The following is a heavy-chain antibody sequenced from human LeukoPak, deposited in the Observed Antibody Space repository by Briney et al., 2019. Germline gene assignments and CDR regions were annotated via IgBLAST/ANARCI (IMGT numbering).Heavy chain of an antibody. D-gene: IGHD3-10*01. Sequence: ASVKVSCKASGYSFTSYGISWVRQAPGQGLEWMGLISAYNGNTNYAQKLQVRVTMTTDTSTSTAYMELRSMRSDDTAVYYCARDLAEIDSYYYGSGSPGGVDYWGQGTLVTVSS. J-gene: IGHJ4*02. CDR2: ISAYNGNT. V-gene: IGHV1-18*01. CDR3: ARDLAEIDSYYYGSGSPGGVDY. CDR1: GYSFTSYG.